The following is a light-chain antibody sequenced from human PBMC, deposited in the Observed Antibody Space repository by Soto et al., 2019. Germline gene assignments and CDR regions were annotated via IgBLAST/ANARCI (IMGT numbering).Light chain of an antibody. CDR1: QSISIY. J-gene: IGKJ4*01. CDR3: QQSYSTPRLT. Sequence: DIPMTQSPSSLSASVGDRVTITCRASQSISIYLNWYQQKPGKAPKLLIYAASSLQIGVPSSFSGSGSGTDFTLTISSLQPEDFATYYCQQSYSTPRLTFGGGTKVEIK. V-gene: IGKV1-39*01. CDR2: AAS.